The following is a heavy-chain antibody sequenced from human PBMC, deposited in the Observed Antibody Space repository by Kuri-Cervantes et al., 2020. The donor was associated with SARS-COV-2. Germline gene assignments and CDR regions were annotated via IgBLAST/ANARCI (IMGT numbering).Heavy chain of an antibody. Sequence: GGSLRLSCKASGGTFGSYGISWVRQAPGQGLEWMGGIIPTFGIENYAQKFQGRVTITTDESTSTAYMELSSLRSEDTAVYYCARGGNNWGFSQDYWGQGTLVTVSS. D-gene: IGHD7-27*01. CDR2: IIPTFGIE. CDR3: ARGGNNWGFSQDY. J-gene: IGHJ4*02. CDR1: GGTFGSYG. V-gene: IGHV1-69*05.